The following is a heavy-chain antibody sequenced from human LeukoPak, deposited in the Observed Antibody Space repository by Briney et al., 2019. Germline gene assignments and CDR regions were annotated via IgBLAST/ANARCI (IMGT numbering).Heavy chain of an antibody. CDR3: ARVVGIAVAGDLGY. D-gene: IGHD6-19*01. J-gene: IGHJ4*02. Sequence: ASVKVSCKASGGTFSNYAISWVRQAPGQGLEWMGGIIPIFGTANYAQKFQGRVTVTADESTSTASMELSSLRSEDTAVYYCARVVGIAVAGDLGYWGQGTLVTVSS. CDR2: IIPIFGTA. CDR1: GGTFSNYA. V-gene: IGHV1-69*13.